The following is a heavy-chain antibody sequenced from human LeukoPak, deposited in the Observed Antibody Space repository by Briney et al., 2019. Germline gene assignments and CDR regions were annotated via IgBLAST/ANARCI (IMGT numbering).Heavy chain of an antibody. CDR2: IYPGDSDT. J-gene: IGHJ4*02. CDR1: GYNLPNYW. CDR3: ASLSNGGPTPFDY. Sequence: GESLKISCKGSGYNLPNYWIGWVRQMPGKGLEWMGIIYPGDSDTRYSPSFQGQVTISADKSISTAYLQWSSLKASDTAMYYCASLSNGGPTPFDYWGQGTLVTVSS. D-gene: IGHD7-27*01. V-gene: IGHV5-51*01.